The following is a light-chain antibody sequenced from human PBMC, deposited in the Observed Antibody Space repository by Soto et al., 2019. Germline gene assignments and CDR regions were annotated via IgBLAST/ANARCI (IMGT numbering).Light chain of an antibody. CDR3: HQSHSMPWT. CDR2: GSS. CDR1: QRITSY. J-gene: IGKJ1*01. Sequence: DIQLTQSPSSLSASVGDRVTMTCRTSQRITSYLNWYQQKPGKAPRLLIYGSSSLQGGVPSRFSGSGSGTDFTLTISSLQPEDFATYYCHQSHSMPWTFGQGTKVEIK. V-gene: IGKV1-39*01.